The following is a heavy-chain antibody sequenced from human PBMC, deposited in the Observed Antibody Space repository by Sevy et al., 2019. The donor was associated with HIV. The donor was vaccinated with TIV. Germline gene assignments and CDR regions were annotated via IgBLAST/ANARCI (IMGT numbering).Heavy chain of an antibody. V-gene: IGHV4-30-4*01. J-gene: IGHJ4*02. CDR2: IHYSGGT. D-gene: IGHD5-12*01. CDR1: GGSISSSDSY. Sequence: SETLSLTCTVSGGSISSSDSYWSWIRQPPGNGLEWLGYIHYSGGTYYNPFLKSRVAMSVDTSEKQFSLRLTFLTAADTAVYYCVSKRGYNHGPFDYWGQGTLVTVSS. CDR3: VSKRGYNHGPFDY.